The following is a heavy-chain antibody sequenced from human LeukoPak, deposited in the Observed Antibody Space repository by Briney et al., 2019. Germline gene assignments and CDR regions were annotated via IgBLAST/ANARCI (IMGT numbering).Heavy chain of an antibody. CDR1: EFTFSDYY. D-gene: IGHD5-18*01. Sequence: GGSLRLSCAASEFTFSDYYMSWIRQAPGKGLEWVSYISSSGSTIYYADSVKGRFTISRDNAKNSLYLQMNSLRAEDTAVYYCARGRGDTAMVYYYYGMDVWAKGPRSPSP. CDR3: ARGRGDTAMVYYYYGMDV. J-gene: IGHJ6*02. CDR2: ISSSGSTI. V-gene: IGHV3-11*01.